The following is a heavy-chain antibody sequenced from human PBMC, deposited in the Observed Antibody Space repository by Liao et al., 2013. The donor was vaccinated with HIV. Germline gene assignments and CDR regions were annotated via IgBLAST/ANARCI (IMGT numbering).Heavy chain of an antibody. J-gene: IGHJ4*02. Sequence: QVQLQQWGAGLLKPSETLSLTCAVYGGSFSGYYWSWIRQPPGKGLEWIGYIYYSGNTYYNPSLKSRLTISVDTSKNQFSLKLSSVTAADTAVYYCARASVDTAMVTPEFDYWGQGTLVTVSS. CDR3: ARASVDTAMVTPEFDY. CDR2: IYYSGNT. D-gene: IGHD5-18*01. V-gene: IGHV4-34*01. CDR1: GGSFSGYY.